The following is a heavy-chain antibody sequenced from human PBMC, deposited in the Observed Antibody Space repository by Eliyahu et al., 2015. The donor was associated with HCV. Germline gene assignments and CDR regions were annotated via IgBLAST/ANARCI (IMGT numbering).Heavy chain of an antibody. V-gene: IGHV1-69*08. CDR1: GGTFSSSS. J-gene: IGHJ4*02. D-gene: IGHD1-26*01. CDR2: IIPFLDAA. CDR3: AKSGPLSIDY. Sequence: QVHLVQSGAEVKRPGSSVRVSCKTSGGTFSSSSLNWVRLAPGQGLEWMGRIIPFLDAATYAQEFQGRVXITADQSSNTAYLELTNLRSEDTAVYYCAKSGPLSIDYWGQGTLISVSS.